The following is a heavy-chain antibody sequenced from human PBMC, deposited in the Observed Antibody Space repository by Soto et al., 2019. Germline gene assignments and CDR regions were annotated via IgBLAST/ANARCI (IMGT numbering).Heavy chain of an antibody. CDR3: ARGGWKLFDY. CDR2: FYYSGST. CDR1: GDSISGHS. V-gene: IGHV4-59*11. Sequence: AETLSLTYTDCGDSISGHSWSWIRQPPGKGLEWIGCFYYSGSTNYNPSLKSRVTISVDTSKKQFSLKLSSVTAADTAVYYCARGGWKLFDYWGQGTLVTVS. D-gene: IGHD6-19*01. J-gene: IGHJ4*02.